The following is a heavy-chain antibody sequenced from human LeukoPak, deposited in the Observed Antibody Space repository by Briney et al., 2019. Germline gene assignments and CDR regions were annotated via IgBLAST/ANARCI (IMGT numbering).Heavy chain of an antibody. CDR1: GFTFSDYY. D-gene: IGHD3-10*01. Sequence: GGSLRLSCAASGFTFSDYYMSWIRQAPGKGQEWVSYISSSGSTIYYADSVKGRFTISRDNAKNSLYLQMNSLRAEDTAVYYCARDPRPMAPLDYWGQGTLVTVSS. CDR3: ARDPRPMAPLDY. V-gene: IGHV3-11*04. J-gene: IGHJ4*02. CDR2: ISSSGSTI.